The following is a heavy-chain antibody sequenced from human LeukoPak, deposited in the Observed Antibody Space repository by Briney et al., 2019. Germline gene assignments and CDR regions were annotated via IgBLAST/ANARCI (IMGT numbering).Heavy chain of an antibody. CDR2: ISSSSSTI. V-gene: IGHV3-48*01. Sequence: GGSLRLSCTASGFTLSSYSVNWVRQAPGKGLEWVSYISSSSSTIYYADSVKGRFTISRDNAKNSLSLQMNSLRAEDTAVYYCARDPRYSSSWSQGDYMDVWGKGTTVTVSS. CDR3: ARDPRYSSSWSQGDYMDV. J-gene: IGHJ6*03. D-gene: IGHD6-13*01. CDR1: GFTLSSYS.